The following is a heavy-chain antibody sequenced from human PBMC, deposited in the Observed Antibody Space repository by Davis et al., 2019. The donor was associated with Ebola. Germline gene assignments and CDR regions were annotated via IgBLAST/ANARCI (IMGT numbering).Heavy chain of an antibody. Sequence: ASVKVSCKASGYSFGDFGMSWVRQAPGQGLEWMGIINPSGGSTSYAQKFQGRVTMTRDTSTSTVYMELSSLRSEDTAMYYCSVGGQDGGFDYWGQGTLVPVSS. CDR3: SVGGQDGGFDY. D-gene: IGHD1-26*01. CDR2: INPSGGST. J-gene: IGHJ4*02. CDR1: GYSFGDFG. V-gene: IGHV1-46*01.